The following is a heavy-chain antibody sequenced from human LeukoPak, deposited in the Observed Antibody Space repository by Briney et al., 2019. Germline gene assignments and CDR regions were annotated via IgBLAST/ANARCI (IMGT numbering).Heavy chain of an antibody. J-gene: IGHJ4*02. CDR3: ARSSAGTHDY. D-gene: IGHD6-13*01. V-gene: IGHV4-31*03. Sequence: SQTLSLTCTVSSGSISIGGYYWSWIRQHPGTGLEWIGYIYYSGSTYYNPSLKSRVTISVDTSKNQFSLKLSSVTAADTAVYYCARSSAGTHDYWGQGTLVTVSS. CDR1: SGSISIGGYY. CDR2: IYYSGST.